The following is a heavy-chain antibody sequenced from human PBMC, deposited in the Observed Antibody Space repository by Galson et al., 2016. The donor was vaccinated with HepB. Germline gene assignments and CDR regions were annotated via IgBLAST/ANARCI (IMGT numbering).Heavy chain of an antibody. V-gene: IGHV4-59*02. CDR3: TRGAKGVVGAADS. Sequence: LSLTCTVSGGSVSSFYWSWIRQPPGKELEWIGYISYSGSTNYNPSLQSRVTISIDTSQNQFSLKLSSVTAADSAVYYCTRGAKGVVGAADSWGRGTLVIVSS. CDR1: GGSVSSFY. D-gene: IGHD2-21*01. J-gene: IGHJ4*02. CDR2: ISYSGST.